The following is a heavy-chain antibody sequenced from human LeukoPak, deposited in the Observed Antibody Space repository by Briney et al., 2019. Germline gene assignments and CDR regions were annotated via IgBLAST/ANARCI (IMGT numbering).Heavy chain of an antibody. V-gene: IGHV4-39*01. CDR1: GASISSSNYY. J-gene: IGHJ4*02. CDR3: ARQGWYGSGSYHLDY. Sequence: SETLSLTCAVSGASISSSNYYWGWVRQSPGKGLEWIGNIYSSGNTYYNASLKSRVTISVDTSKNQFSLKLSSVTAADTAVYYCARQGWYGSGSYHLDYWGQGTLVTVSS. CDR2: IYSSGNT. D-gene: IGHD3-10*01.